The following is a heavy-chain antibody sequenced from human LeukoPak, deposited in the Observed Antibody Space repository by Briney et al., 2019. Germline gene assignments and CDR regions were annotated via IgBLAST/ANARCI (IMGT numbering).Heavy chain of an antibody. CDR2: IYPRDSDT. J-gene: IGHJ3*02. CDR1: GYTFTNYW. D-gene: IGHD2-2*01. Sequence: GESLKISCKGSGYTFTNYWIGWVRQMPGKGLEYMGIIYPRDSDTRYSPSFEGQVTISADKSISTAYQQWSSLKASDTAMYFCARKFCSSTTCYVAFDMWGQGTMVTVSS. CDR3: ARKFCSSTTCYVAFDM. V-gene: IGHV5-51*01.